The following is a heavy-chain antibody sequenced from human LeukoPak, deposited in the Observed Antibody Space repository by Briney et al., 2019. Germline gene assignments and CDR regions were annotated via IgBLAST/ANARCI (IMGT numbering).Heavy chain of an antibody. D-gene: IGHD6-19*01. J-gene: IGHJ4*01. CDR2: IYYSGIT. CDR3: ARSAYSSAWYDFGY. CDR1: GGSISGSSCY. Sequence: SETLSLTCTVSGGSISGSSCYWGWIRQPPGKGLEWIGSIYYSGITYYKPSLKSRVTVSVDTSKNQFSLNLSSVTAADTAVYYCARSAYSSAWYDFGYWGHGTLVTVSS. V-gene: IGHV4-39*07.